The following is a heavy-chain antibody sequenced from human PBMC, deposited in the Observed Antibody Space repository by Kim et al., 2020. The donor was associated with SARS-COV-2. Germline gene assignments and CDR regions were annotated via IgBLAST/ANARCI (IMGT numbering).Heavy chain of an antibody. CDR2: IDPSDSYT. Sequence: GESLKISCKGSGYSFTSYWISWVRQMPGKGLEWMGRIDPSDSYTNYSPSFQGHVTISADKSISTAYLQWSSLKASDTAMYYCARPRMEYSSSFDFDYWGQGTLVTVSS. J-gene: IGHJ4*02. CDR3: ARPRMEYSSSFDFDY. D-gene: IGHD6-6*01. CDR1: GYSFTSYW. V-gene: IGHV5-10-1*01.